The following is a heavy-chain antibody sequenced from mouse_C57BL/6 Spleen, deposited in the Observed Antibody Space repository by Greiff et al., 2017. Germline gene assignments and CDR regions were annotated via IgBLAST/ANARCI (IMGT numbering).Heavy chain of an antibody. V-gene: IGHV1-78*01. D-gene: IGHD2-4*01. J-gene: IGHJ3*01. CDR3: ARSEGVYYDYDVRFAY. CDR1: GYTFPDHT. CDR2: IYPRDGST. Sequence: QVHLQQSDAEFVKPGASVKISCKVSGYTFPDHTIHWMKQRPEQGLAWIGYIYPRDGSTKYNAKFKGKATLTADKSSSTAYMQLNSLTSEDSAVYFCARSEGVYYDYDVRFAYWGQGTLVTVSA.